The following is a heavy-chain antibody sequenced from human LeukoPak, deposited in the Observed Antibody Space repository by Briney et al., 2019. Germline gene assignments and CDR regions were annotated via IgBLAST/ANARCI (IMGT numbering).Heavy chain of an antibody. D-gene: IGHD3-22*01. CDR1: GSGFTFGNLG. V-gene: IGHV3-23*01. CDR2: ISGSGYYT. J-gene: IGHJ6*02. CDR3: ARYGYYPHYYYYGMDV. Sequence: GGSLRLSCEASGSGFTFGNLGMSWVRQAPGKGLEWLSGISGSGYYTYYADSVKGRFTISRDNSKNTLYIEMNSLRAEDTAVYYCARYGYYPHYYYYGMDVWGQGTTVTVSS.